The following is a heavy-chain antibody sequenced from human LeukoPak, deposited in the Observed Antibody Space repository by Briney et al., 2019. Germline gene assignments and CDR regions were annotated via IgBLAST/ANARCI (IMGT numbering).Heavy chain of an antibody. Sequence: SETLSLTCAVYGGSFSGYYWSWIRQPPGKGLEWXGEINHSGSTNYNPSLKSRVTISVDTSKNQFSLKLSSVTAADTAVYYCARNLVATTPGPLDYWGQGTLVTVSS. CDR3: ARNLVATTPGPLDY. CDR2: INHSGST. D-gene: IGHD5-12*01. J-gene: IGHJ4*02. CDR1: GGSFSGYY. V-gene: IGHV4-34*01.